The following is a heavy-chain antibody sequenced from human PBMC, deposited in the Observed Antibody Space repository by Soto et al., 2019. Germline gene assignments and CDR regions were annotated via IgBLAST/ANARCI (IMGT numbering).Heavy chain of an antibody. CDR3: ARGKSAVATRASGY. J-gene: IGHJ4*02. D-gene: IGHD3-3*01. V-gene: IGHV1-8*01. CDR2: MNPNSGNT. Sequence: QVQLVQSGAEVKKPGASVKVSCKASGYTFTSYDINWVRQATGQGLEWMGWMNPNSGNTGYAQKFQGRVTMTRNTSISTAYMELSSLRSEDSAVYYCARGKSAVATRASGYWGQGTLVTVSS. CDR1: GYTFTSYD.